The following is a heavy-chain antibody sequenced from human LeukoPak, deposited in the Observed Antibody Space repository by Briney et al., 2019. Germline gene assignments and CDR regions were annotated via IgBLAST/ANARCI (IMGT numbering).Heavy chain of an antibody. V-gene: IGHV3-48*03. Sequence: PGGSLRLSCAASGLTFSSYEMNWVRQAPGKGLEWVSYISGGGTTIYCADSVRGRFTISRDNAKKSLYLQMHSLGAEDMGVYYCASLGYCRGGSCSSDNWFDPWGQGTLVTVSS. CDR1: GLTFSSYE. J-gene: IGHJ5*02. CDR2: ISGGGTTI. D-gene: IGHD2-15*01. CDR3: ASLGYCRGGSCSSDNWFDP.